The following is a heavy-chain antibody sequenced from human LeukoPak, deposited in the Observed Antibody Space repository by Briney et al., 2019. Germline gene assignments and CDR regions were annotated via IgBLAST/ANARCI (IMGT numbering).Heavy chain of an antibody. Sequence: KPSETLSRTSNVSGGSISTRSYYWGWIRQPPGKGLEWLGSIYYSVSTYYNPPLKSRVTISVDTSKNQFSLKLSSVTAADTAVYYCARLKDTAMDIDYWGQGTLVTVSS. D-gene: IGHD5-18*01. J-gene: IGHJ4*02. CDR1: GGSISTRSYY. V-gene: IGHV4-39*01. CDR2: IYYSVST. CDR3: ARLKDTAMDIDY.